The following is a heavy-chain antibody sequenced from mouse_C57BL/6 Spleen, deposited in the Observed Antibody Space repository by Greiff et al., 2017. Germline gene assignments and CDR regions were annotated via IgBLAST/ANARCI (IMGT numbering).Heavy chain of an antibody. CDR3: ASGNYYGSSYEDY. J-gene: IGHJ2*01. CDR2: IYPGDGDT. Sequence: QVQLQQSGAELVKPGASVKISCKASGYAFSSYWMNWVKQRPGKGLEWIGQIYPGDGDTNYNGKFKGKATLTADKSSSTAYMQLSSLTSEDSAVYFCASGNYYGSSYEDYWGQGTTLTVSS. V-gene: IGHV1-80*01. D-gene: IGHD1-1*01. CDR1: GYAFSSYW.